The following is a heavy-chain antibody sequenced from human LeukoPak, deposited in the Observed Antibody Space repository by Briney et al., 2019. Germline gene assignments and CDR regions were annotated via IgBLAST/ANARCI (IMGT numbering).Heavy chain of an antibody. CDR1: GFTFSSYA. V-gene: IGHV3-23*01. CDR3: AKDPRYCSGGSCYRWFDP. Sequence: GGSLRLSCAASGFTFSSYAMSWVRQAPGKGLKWVSAISGSGGSTYYADSVKGRFTISRDNSKNTLYLQMNSLRAEDTAVYYCAKDPRYCSGGSCYRWFDPWGQGTLVTVSS. J-gene: IGHJ5*02. CDR2: ISGSGGST. D-gene: IGHD2-15*01.